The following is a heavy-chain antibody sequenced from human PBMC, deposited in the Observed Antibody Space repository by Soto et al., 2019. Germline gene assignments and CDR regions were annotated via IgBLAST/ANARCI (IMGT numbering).Heavy chain of an antibody. J-gene: IGHJ5*02. V-gene: IGHV4-59*01. CDR3: ARGHYYGDYPDNWFDP. CDR2: IYYSGST. D-gene: IGHD4-17*01. Sequence: SETLSLTCTVAGGTISSYYLSWIRQPPGKGLEWIGYIYYSGSTNYNPSLKSRVTISVDTSKNQFSLKLSSVTAADTAVYYCARGHYYGDYPDNWFDPWGQGTLVTVSS. CDR1: GGTISSYY.